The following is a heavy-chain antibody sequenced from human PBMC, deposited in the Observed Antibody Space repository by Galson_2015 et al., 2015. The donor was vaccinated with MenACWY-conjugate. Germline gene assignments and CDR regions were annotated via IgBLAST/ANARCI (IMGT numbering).Heavy chain of an antibody. J-gene: IGHJ5*01. CDR3: ARREGYYGSGRTFSWFDS. Sequence: YWIGWVRQIPGKGLEWMGIIYPGDSNTRYSPSFEGQVTISVDKSIRTVYLQWSTLKASDTAMYFCARREGYYGSGRTFSWFDSWGQGTLVTVSS. D-gene: IGHD3-10*01. CDR2: IYPGDSNT. CDR1: YW. V-gene: IGHV5-51*01.